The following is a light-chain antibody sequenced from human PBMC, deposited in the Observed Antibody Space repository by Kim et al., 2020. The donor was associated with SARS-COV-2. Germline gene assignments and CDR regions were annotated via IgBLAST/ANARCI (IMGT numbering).Light chain of an antibody. CDR3: QHFYDFPRT. Sequence: DIQMTQSPSSLSASVGDRVIITCQASQDIGTYLNWYQQKPGTAPNILIYDASKLETGVPSRFSGSGSGTDFTFTISSLQPEDIATYYCQHFYDFPRTFGQGTKVDIK. CDR2: DAS. CDR1: QDIGTY. J-gene: IGKJ1*01. V-gene: IGKV1-33*01.